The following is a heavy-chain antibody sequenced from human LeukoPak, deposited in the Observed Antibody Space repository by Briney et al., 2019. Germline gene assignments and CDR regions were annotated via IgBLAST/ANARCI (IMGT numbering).Heavy chain of an antibody. D-gene: IGHD2-21*02. CDR2: IYYSGST. CDR1: GGSISSGGYY. V-gene: IGHV4-31*03. CDR3: ARDSGGDSRSAGMDV. Sequence: PSQTLSLTCTVSGGSISSGGYYWSWIRQHPGKGLEWIGYIYYSGSTYYNPSLKSRVTISVDTSKNQFSLKLSSVTAADTAVYYCARDSGGDSRSAGMDVWGQGTTVTVSS. J-gene: IGHJ6*02.